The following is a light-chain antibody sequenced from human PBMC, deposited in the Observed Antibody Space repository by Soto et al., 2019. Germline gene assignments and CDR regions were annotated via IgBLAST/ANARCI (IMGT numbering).Light chain of an antibody. CDR1: QSVSSY. CDR2: DSS. CDR3: LHLSVWPPP. Sequence: EVVLTQFPATLSLSPGDGATLSCRASQSVSSYLAWYQQKRGQAPRLLIYDSSNRATGIPARFSGSGSGTDFRPINSSLGPEDFAVYYCLHLSVWPPPFRGRTKVEIK. J-gene: IGKJ4*01. V-gene: IGKV3-11*01.